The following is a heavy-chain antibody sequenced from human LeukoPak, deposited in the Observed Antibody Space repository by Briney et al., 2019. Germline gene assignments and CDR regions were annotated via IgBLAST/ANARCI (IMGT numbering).Heavy chain of an antibody. CDR2: INHSGST. J-gene: IGHJ4*02. D-gene: IGHD3-3*01. CDR3: ARGLDDSWTGENY. Sequence: SETLSLTCAVYDGSFSGYYWSWIRQPPGRGLEWIGEINHSGSTNYNPSLKSRVTISLDTSKSQFSLKVRYVTAADTAVYYCARGLDDSWTGENYWGQGTLVTVSS. CDR1: DGSFSGYY. V-gene: IGHV4-34*01.